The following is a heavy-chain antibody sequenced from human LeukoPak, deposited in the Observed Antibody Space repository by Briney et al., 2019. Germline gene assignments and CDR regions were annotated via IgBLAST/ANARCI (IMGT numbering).Heavy chain of an antibody. Sequence: PGGSPRLSCVASGFRFSGYVMKWVRQAPGKGLEWVSTISMSSSYMYYADSVRGRFTISRDNTKNSLYLQMTSLRAEDAAVYYCAREDYSSGNPTIDHWGQGTLVTVSS. J-gene: IGHJ4*02. CDR2: ISMSSSYM. D-gene: IGHD3-10*01. CDR3: AREDYSSGNPTIDH. CDR1: GFRFSGYV. V-gene: IGHV3-21*01.